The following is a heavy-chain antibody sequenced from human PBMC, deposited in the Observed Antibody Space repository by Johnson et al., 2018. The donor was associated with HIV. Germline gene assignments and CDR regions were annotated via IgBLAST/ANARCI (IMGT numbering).Heavy chain of an antibody. J-gene: IGHJ3*02. CDR1: GFTFSIYD. V-gene: IGHV3-13*01. CDR2: IGVTSDT. Sequence: VQLVESGGGLVQPGGSLRLSCAASGFTFSIYDMHWVRQTTGKGLEWVSAIGVTSDTYYPGSVKGRFTISRDNAKKPLYLQMNSLRAGDTAVYYCARGKGWLDAFDMWGQGQWSPSLQ. D-gene: IGHD3-22*01. CDR3: ARGKGWLDAFDM.